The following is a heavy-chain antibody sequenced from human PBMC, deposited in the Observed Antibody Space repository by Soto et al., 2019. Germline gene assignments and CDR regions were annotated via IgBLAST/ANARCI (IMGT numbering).Heavy chain of an antibody. CDR2: IYSGGST. CDR3: ASDNYDSSGYYHRGFDY. J-gene: IGHJ4*02. D-gene: IGHD3-22*01. CDR1: GFTVSSNY. V-gene: IGHV3-66*01. Sequence: EVQLVESGGGLVQPGGSLRLSCAASGFTVSSNYMSWVRQAPGKGLEWVSVIYSGGSTYYADSVKGRFTISRDNSKNTLYLQMNSLRAEDTAVYDCASDNYDSSGYYHRGFDYWGQGTLVTVSS.